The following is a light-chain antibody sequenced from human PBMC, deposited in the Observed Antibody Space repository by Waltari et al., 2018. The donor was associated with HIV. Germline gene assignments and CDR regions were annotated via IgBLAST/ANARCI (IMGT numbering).Light chain of an antibody. CDR3: QSFHGITAV. Sequence: NFMLTQPHSVSASPGKTVTISCTGSSGRVASNYVQWYQQRLGSAPTTVIYKDDQRPSGVPDRFSGSINSSSNSASLTISGLKTEDEADYYCQSFHGITAVFGGGTKLTVL. CDR1: SGRVASNY. J-gene: IGLJ3*02. CDR2: KDD. V-gene: IGLV6-57*02.